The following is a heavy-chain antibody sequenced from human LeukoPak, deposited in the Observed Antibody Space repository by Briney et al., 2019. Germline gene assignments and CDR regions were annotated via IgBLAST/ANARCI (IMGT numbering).Heavy chain of an antibody. Sequence: ASVKVSCKASGYTFTSYGIGWVRQAPGQGLEWMGWISAYNGNTNYAQKLQGRVTMTTDTSTSTAYMELRSLRSDDTAVYYCARGNSVRDEAWWFNPWGQGTLVTVSS. J-gene: IGHJ5*02. CDR2: ISAYNGNT. V-gene: IGHV1-18*01. CDR1: GYTFTSYG. D-gene: IGHD5-24*01. CDR3: ARGNSVRDEAWWFNP.